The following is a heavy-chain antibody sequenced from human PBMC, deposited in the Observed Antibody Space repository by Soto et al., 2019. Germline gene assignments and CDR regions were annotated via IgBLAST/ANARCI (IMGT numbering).Heavy chain of an antibody. D-gene: IGHD1-26*01. CDR3: AKGWANVGSRWELLELAFDY. J-gene: IGHJ4*02. Sequence: GGSLRLCCGAAGLTFRSYAMSWVRQAPGKGLEWVSAISGSGGSTYYADSVKGRFTISRDNSKNTLYLQMNSLRAEDTAVYYCAKGWANVGSRWELLELAFDYWGQGTLVTVSS. CDR2: ISGSGGST. CDR1: GLTFRSYA. V-gene: IGHV3-23*01.